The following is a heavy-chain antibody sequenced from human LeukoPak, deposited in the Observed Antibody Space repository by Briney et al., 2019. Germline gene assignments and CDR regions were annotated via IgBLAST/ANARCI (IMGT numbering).Heavy chain of an antibody. V-gene: IGHV4-39*07. Sequence: SETLSLTCTVSGGSISSSSYYWGWIRQPPGKGLEWIGSIYYSGSTYYNPSLKSRVTISVDTSKNQFSLKLSSVTAADTAVYYCARGKDLNHWFDPWGQGTLVTVSS. CDR1: GGSISSSSYY. D-gene: IGHD3-3*01. CDR3: ARGKDLNHWFDP. CDR2: IYYSGST. J-gene: IGHJ5*02.